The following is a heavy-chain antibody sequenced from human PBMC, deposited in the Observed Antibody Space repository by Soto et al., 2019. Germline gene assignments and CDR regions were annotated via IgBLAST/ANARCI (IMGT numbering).Heavy chain of an antibody. J-gene: IGHJ2*01. CDR1: GGSISSGGYY. CDR3: ARTHIVVVTANWYFDL. Sequence: QVQLQESGPGLVKPSQTLSLTCTVSGGSISSGGYYWSWIRQHPGKGLEWIGYIYYSGSTYYNPSLKSRVTISVDTSKNQFSLKLSSVTAADTAVYYCARTHIVVVTANWYFDLWGRGTLVTVSS. CDR2: IYYSGST. V-gene: IGHV4-31*03. D-gene: IGHD2-21*02.